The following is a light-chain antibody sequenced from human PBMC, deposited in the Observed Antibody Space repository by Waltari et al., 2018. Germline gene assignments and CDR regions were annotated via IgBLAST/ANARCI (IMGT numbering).Light chain of an antibody. CDR2: NDN. V-gene: IGLV1-44*01. J-gene: IGLJ1*01. CDR3: AAWDHSLNGLS. CDR1: GSNIGINT. Sequence: QSVLTQPPSASGTPGQRVTISCSGSGSNIGINTVNWYQQLPGTAPKLLIYNDNQRPSVVPDRFSGSKSGSSASLAISGLQSDDEANYYCAAWDHSLNGLSFGTGTRVTVL.